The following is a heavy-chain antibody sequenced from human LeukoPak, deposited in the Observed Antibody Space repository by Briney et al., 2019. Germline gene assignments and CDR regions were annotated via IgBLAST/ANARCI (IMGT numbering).Heavy chain of an antibody. V-gene: IGHV3-33*06. D-gene: IGHD5-18*01. Sequence: GGSLRLSCAASGFTFSSFGMHWVRQAPGKGLEWVSVIWSHGSDTYYADWVKGRFTISRDNSKNTLYLQMNSLRDKDTAVYSCAKDGTAHSYHYMDVWGIGTTVTVSS. CDR3: AKDGTAHSYHYMDV. CDR2: IWSHGSDT. J-gene: IGHJ6*03. CDR1: GFTFSSFG.